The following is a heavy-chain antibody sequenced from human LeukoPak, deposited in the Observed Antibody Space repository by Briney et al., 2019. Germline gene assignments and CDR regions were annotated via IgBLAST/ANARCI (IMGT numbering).Heavy chain of an antibody. CDR1: GYSISSGYY. D-gene: IGHD1-26*01. CDR3: ARETPPSGRDFDY. Sequence: SETLSLTCTVSGYSISSGYYWGWIRQPPGKGLEWIGSIYHSGSTYYNPSLKSRVTISVDTSKNQFSLKLSSVTAADTAVYYCARETPPSGRDFDYWGQGTLVTVSS. V-gene: IGHV4-38-2*02. J-gene: IGHJ4*02. CDR2: IYHSGST.